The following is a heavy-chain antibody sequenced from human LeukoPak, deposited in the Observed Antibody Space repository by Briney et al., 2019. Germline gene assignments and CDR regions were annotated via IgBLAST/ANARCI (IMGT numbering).Heavy chain of an antibody. CDR1: GGSISSSSYY. J-gene: IGHJ6*03. Sequence: PSETLSLTCTVSGGSISSSSYYWGWIRQPPGKGLEWIGSIYYSGSTYYNPSLKSRVTISVDTSKNQFSLKLSSVTAADTAVYYCARRLRYFDSSASYYYYYMDVWGKGTTVTISS. CDR3: ARRLRYFDSSASYYYYYMDV. CDR2: IYYSGST. D-gene: IGHD3-9*01. V-gene: IGHV4-39*07.